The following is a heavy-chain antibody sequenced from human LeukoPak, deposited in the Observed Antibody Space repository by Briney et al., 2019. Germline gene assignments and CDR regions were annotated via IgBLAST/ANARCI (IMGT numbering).Heavy chain of an antibody. CDR2: IYPGDSDT. D-gene: IGHD5-24*01. J-gene: IGHJ4*02. Sequence: GESLQISCKGSGYNFTSYWIGWVRQLPGKGLEWMGIIYPGDSDTRYSPSFQGQVTISADKSISTAYLQWSSLKASDTAMYYCARGERWLPTFVPYYFDYWGQGTLVTVSS. CDR1: GYNFTSYW. CDR3: ARGERWLPTFVPYYFDY. V-gene: IGHV5-51*01.